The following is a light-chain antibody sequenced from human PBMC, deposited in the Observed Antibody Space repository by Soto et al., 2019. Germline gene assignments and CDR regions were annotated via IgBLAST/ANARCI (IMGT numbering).Light chain of an antibody. CDR3: SSYAGSYILGV. CDR2: DVT. Sequence: QSALAQPRSVSGSPGQSVTLSCTGTSSDVGGYDFVSWYQQYPGKAPKLIIFDVTERTSGVPDRFSGSKSGNSASLTISGLQAEDEADYYCSSYAGSYILGVFGGGTK. V-gene: IGLV2-11*01. CDR1: SSDVGGYDF. J-gene: IGLJ3*02.